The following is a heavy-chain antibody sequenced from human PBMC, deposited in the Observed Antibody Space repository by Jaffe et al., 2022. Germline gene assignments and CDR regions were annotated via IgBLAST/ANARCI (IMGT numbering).Heavy chain of an antibody. V-gene: IGHV4-61*02. CDR1: GGSISSGSYY. D-gene: IGHD3-10*01. J-gene: IGHJ4*02. Sequence: QVQLQESGPGLVKPSQTLSLTCTVSGGSISSGSYYWSWIRQPAGKGLEWIGRIYTSGSTNYNPSLKSRVTISVDTSKNQFSLKLSSVTAADTAVYYCARDATMVRGVIIAYFDYWGQGTLVTVSS. CDR3: ARDATMVRGVIIAYFDY. CDR2: IYTSGST.